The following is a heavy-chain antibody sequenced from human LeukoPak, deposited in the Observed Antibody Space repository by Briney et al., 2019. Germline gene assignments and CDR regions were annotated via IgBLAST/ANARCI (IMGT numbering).Heavy chain of an antibody. CDR1: GYTFTSYD. CDR3: ARGPLYGLVVYYYYGMDV. Sequence: VASVKVSCKASGYTFTSYDINWARQATGQGLEWMGWMNPNSGNTGYAQKFQGRVTMTRNTSISTAYMELSSLRSEDTAVYYCARGPLYGLVVYYYYGMDVWGQGTTVTVSS. V-gene: IGHV1-8*01. D-gene: IGHD6-6*01. J-gene: IGHJ6*02. CDR2: MNPNSGNT.